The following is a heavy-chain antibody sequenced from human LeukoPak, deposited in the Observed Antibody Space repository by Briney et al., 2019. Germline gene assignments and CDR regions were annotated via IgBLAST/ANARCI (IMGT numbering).Heavy chain of an antibody. V-gene: IGHV4-59*01. CDR3: ARVTAGTTYAFDI. CDR1: GGSISSYY. D-gene: IGHD1-1*01. CDR2: IYYSGST. J-gene: IGHJ3*02. Sequence: SGTLSLTCAVSGGSISSYYWSWIRQPPGKGLEWIGYIYYSGSTNYNPSLKSRVTISVDTSKNQFSLKLSSVTAADTAVYYCARVTAGTTYAFDIWGQGTMVTVSS.